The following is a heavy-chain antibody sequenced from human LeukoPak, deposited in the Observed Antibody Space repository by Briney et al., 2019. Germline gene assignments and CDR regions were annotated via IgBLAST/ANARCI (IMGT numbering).Heavy chain of an antibody. CDR2: IYPGDSDT. J-gene: IGHJ6*03. CDR1: GYSFTSYW. V-gene: IGHV5-51*01. Sequence: GESLKISCKGSGYSFTSYWIGWVRQMPGKGLEWMGIIYPGDSDTRYSPSFQGQVTISADKPISTAYLQRSGLKAPDTAMYYCARHGWTYSSSWSPYYYYYMDVWGKGTTVTVSS. CDR3: ARHGWTYSSSWSPYYYYYMDV. D-gene: IGHD6-13*01.